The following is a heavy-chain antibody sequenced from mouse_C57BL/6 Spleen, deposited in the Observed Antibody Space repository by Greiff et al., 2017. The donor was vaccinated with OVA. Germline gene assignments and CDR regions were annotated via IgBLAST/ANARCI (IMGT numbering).Heavy chain of an antibody. J-gene: IGHJ3*01. CDR3: ARETYYGSSYRFAY. D-gene: IGHD1-1*01. CDR1: GYTFTSYW. V-gene: IGHV1-64*01. CDR2: IHPNSGST. Sequence: QVQLKQPGAELVKPGASVKLSCKASGYTFTSYWMHWVKQRPGQGLEWIGMIHPNSGSTNYNEKFKSKATLTVDKSSSTAYMQLSSLTSEDSAVYYCARETYYGSSYRFAYWGQGTLVTVSA.